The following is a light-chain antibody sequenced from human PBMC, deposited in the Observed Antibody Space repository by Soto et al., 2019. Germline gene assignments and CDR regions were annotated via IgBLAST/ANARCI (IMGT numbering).Light chain of an antibody. J-gene: IGKJ2*01. V-gene: IGKV1-6*01. CDR2: GAS. Sequence: AIQMTQSPSSLSASLADRFTITCLASQDIRKDLAWYQQKPGKAPQILIYGASTLQTGVASRFSGSGSATDFTLTISSLQPEDSAAYYCLQDYNYPFTFGQGTKVDIK. CDR1: QDIRKD. CDR3: LQDYNYPFT.